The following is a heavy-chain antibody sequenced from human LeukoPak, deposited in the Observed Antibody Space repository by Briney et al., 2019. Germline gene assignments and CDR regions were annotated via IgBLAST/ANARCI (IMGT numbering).Heavy chain of an antibody. CDR3: AKDGESGIQWTQGYFDY. Sequence: PGGSLRLSCAASGFSFSDYAIYWVRQTPGKGLEWVAFIRYDGSNKIYADSVKGRFTISRDNSYNTVYLQMTGLRAEDTAVYYCAKDGESGIQWTQGYFDYRGQGTLVTVSS. CDR1: GFSFSDYA. CDR2: IRYDGSNK. V-gene: IGHV3-30*02. J-gene: IGHJ4*02. D-gene: IGHD1-1*01.